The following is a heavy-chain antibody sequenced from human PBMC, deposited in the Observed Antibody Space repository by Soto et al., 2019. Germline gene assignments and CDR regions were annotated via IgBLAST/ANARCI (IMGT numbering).Heavy chain of an antibody. J-gene: IGHJ6*02. CDR1: GFTFSSYA. CDR2: ISNDGSHK. V-gene: IGHV3-30*18. D-gene: IGHD4-17*01. CDR3: AKQGGDYAYYYYYYGMDV. Sequence: GGSLRLSCTVSGFTFSSYAMHWVRQAPGKGLEWVALISNDGSHKNYADSVKGRFTISRDNSNSTLFLQMNSLRPEDTAVYYCAKQGGDYAYYYYYYGMDVWGQGTTVTVSS.